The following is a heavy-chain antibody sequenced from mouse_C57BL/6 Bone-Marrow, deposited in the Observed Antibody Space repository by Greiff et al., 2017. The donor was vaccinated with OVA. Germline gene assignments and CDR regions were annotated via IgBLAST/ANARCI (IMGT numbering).Heavy chain of an antibody. CDR3: AIFPTAQATFDY. J-gene: IGHJ2*01. CDR2: IYPGSGST. CDR1: GYTFTSYW. V-gene: IGHV1-55*01. Sequence: QVQLQQPGAELVKPGASVKMSCKASGYTFTSYWITWVKQRPGQGLEWIGDIYPGSGSTNYNEKFKSKATLTVDTSSSTAYMQLSSLTSEASAVYYCAIFPTAQATFDYWGQGTTLTASS. D-gene: IGHD3-2*02.